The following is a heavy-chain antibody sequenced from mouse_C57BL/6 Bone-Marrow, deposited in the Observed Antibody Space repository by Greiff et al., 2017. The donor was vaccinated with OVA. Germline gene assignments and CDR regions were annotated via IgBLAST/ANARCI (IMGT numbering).Heavy chain of an antibody. J-gene: IGHJ2*01. D-gene: IGHD1-1*01. CDR2: INPGSGGT. V-gene: IGHV1-54*01. Sequence: VQLQQSGAELVRPGTSVKVSCMASGYAFTNYLIEWVKQRPGQGLEWIGVINPGSGGTNYNEKFKGKATLTADKSSSTAYMQLSSLTSEDSAVYFCARSRGITTVVRYFDYWGQGTTLTVSS. CDR1: GYAFTNYL. CDR3: ARSRGITTVVRYFDY.